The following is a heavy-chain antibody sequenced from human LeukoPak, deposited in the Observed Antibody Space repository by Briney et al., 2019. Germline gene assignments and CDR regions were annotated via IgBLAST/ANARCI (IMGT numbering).Heavy chain of an antibody. CDR2: IIPILGIA. CDR3: ARDRDYYDSSGLDAFDI. V-gene: IGHV1-69*04. D-gene: IGHD3-22*01. J-gene: IGHJ3*02. Sequence: ASVKVSCKASGGTFSSYAISWVRQAPGQGLEWMGSIIPILGIANYAQKFQGRVTITADKSTSTAYMELSSLRSEDTAVYYCARDRDYYDSSGLDAFDIWGQGTMVTVSS. CDR1: GGTFSSYA.